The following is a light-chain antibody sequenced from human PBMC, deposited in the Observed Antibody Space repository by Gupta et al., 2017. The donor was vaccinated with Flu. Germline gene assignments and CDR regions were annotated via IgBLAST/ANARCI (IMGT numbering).Light chain of an antibody. CDR2: SNN. J-gene: IGLJ1*01. V-gene: IGLV1-44*01. CDR1: SSNIVSNT. Sequence: QSVLTQPPSASGTPGQRVTISCSGSSSNIVSNTVNWYQHLPGTTPKLLIYSNNQRPSGVPDRFSGSKSGTSVSLAISGLQSEDEADYYCASWDDSLNGFYVFGTGTKVTVL. CDR3: ASWDDSLNGFYV.